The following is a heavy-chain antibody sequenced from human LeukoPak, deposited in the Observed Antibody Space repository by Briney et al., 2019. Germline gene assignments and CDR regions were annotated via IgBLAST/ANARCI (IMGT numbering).Heavy chain of an antibody. CDR3: ARGKRGYSSSWYDY. J-gene: IGHJ4*02. D-gene: IGHD6-13*01. CDR1: GGSISSYH. V-gene: IGHV4-59*12. CDR2: IYYSGTT. Sequence: SETLSLTCTVSGGSISSYHWSWIRQPPGKGLEWIGYIYYSGTTNYNPSLKGRVTISVDTSKNRFSLKLSSVTAADTAVYYCARGKRGYSSSWYDYWGQGTLVTVSS.